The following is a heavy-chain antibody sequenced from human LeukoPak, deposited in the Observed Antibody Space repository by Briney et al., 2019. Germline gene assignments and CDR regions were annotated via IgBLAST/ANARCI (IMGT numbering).Heavy chain of an antibody. CDR2: ISSGSSCI. D-gene: IGHD3-16*02. CDR1: GFTFSSYS. Sequence: GGSLRLSCAASGFTFSSYSMNWVRQAPGKGLEWVSSISSGSSCIYYADSVKGRFTISRDNAKNSLYLQMNSLRAEDTSVYYCARSLGLSGFWDYWGQGTLVTVSS. V-gene: IGHV3-21*01. J-gene: IGHJ4*02. CDR3: ARSLGLSGFWDY.